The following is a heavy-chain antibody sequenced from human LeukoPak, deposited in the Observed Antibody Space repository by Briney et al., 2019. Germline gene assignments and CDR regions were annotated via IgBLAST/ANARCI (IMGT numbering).Heavy chain of an antibody. CDR2: ISAYNGNT. CDR3: ARVLYYYDSSGSPVGY. CDR1: GYTFTSYG. J-gene: IGHJ4*02. V-gene: IGHV1-18*01. Sequence: ASVKVSFKASGYTFTSYGFSWVRQAPAQGQEWMGWISAYNGNTNYAQKPQGRVTMTTATSTSTAYMELRSLRSDDTAVYYCARVLYYYDSSGSPVGYWGQGTLVTVSS. D-gene: IGHD3-22*01.